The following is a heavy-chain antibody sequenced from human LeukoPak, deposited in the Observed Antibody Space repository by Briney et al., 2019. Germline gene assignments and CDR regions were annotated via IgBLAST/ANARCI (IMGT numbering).Heavy chain of an antibody. CDR2: IYYSGST. CDR1: GGSISSSSYY. J-gene: IGHJ4*02. D-gene: IGHD2-15*01. CDR3: ARRLYCSGGTCNGGPGGVFDY. Sequence: ASETLSLTCTVSGGSISSSSYYWGWIRQPPGKGLEWIGSIYYSGSTYYNPSLKSRVTISVDTSKNQFSLKLSSVTAADTAVYYCARRLYCSGGTCNGGPGGVFDYWGQGTLVTVSS. V-gene: IGHV4-39*07.